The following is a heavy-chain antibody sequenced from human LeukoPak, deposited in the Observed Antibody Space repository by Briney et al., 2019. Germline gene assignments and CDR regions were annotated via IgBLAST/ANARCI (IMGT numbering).Heavy chain of an antibody. CDR1: GGTFSSYA. D-gene: IGHD6-13*01. CDR3: ASLVEAAANFDY. J-gene: IGHJ4*02. CDR2: ITPIFGTA. V-gene: IGHV1-69*05. Sequence: SVKVSCKASGGTFSSYAISWVRQAPGQGLEWMGGITPIFGTANYAQKFQGRVTITTDESTSTAYMELSSLRSEDTAVYYCASLVEAAANFDYWGQGTLVTVSS.